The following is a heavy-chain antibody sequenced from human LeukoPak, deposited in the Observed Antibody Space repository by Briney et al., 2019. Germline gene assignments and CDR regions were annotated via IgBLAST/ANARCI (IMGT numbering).Heavy chain of an antibody. CDR2: ISGTGGDT. D-gene: IGHD4-17*01. V-gene: IGHV3-23*01. CDR3: AVDTTGDY. CDR1: GLIFSSYV. J-gene: IGHJ4*02. Sequence: GGSLRLSCAASGLIFSSYVMSWVRQAPGKGLEWVSTISGTGGDTYYADSVKGRFTISRDNSKNTLYLQMNSLRADDTAVYYCAVDTTGDYWGQGTLVTVSS.